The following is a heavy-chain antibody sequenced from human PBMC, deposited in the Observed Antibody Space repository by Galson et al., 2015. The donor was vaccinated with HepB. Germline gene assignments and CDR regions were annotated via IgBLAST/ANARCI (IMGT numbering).Heavy chain of an antibody. CDR1: GYTFSDYY. CDR3: ATGPLSKFVIITTTPFDY. CDR2: INPNSGGT. J-gene: IGHJ4*02. D-gene: IGHD3-22*01. Sequence: SVKVSCKASGYTFSDYYINWVRQAPGQSPEWMGWINPNSGGTSYAQNFLGRVTMTRDTSISAAYMELSSLRSDDTAVYYCATGPLSKFVIITTTPFDYWGQGTLVTVSS. V-gene: IGHV1-2*02.